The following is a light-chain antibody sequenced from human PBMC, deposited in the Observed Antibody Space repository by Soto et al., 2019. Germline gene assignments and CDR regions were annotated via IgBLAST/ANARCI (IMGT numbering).Light chain of an antibody. CDR3: QQYDSYSPT. V-gene: IGKV1-5*01. J-gene: IGKJ1*01. CDR1: QSIGSW. CDR2: DAS. Sequence: DIQMTQSPSTLSASVGDRVTITCRASQSIGSWLAWYQQKPGKAPKFLIYDASSLEAGVPSRFRGSGSGTEFTLTIISLQPDDFSTYYCQQYDSYSPTFGQGTKVEIK.